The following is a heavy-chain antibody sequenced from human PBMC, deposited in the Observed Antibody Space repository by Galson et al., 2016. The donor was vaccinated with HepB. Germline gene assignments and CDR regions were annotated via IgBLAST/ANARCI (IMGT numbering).Heavy chain of an antibody. CDR3: ARHALGSSGWHFLDY. CDR2: TDPRDSST. CDR1: GYSFTSYW. Sequence: QSGAEVKKPGESLRISCETSGYSFTSYWITWVRQVPGKGLEWLGKTDPRDSSTTYSPSLQGHVIISSDKSISTAYLQWRSLEASDTAMYYCARHALGSSGWHFLDYWGRGTLVSVSS. V-gene: IGHV5-10-1*01. J-gene: IGHJ4*02. D-gene: IGHD6-19*01.